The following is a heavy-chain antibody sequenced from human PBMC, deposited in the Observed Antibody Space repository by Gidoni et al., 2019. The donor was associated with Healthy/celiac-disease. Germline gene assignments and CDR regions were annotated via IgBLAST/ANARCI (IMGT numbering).Heavy chain of an antibody. Sequence: EVQLVESGGGLVQPGCSLRLSCAASGFTFDYYAMHWVRQAPGKGMEWVSGISWNSGSIGYADSVKGRFTISRDNAKNSLDLQMNSLRAEDTALYYCAKDILRYSSSWYIFQHWGQGTLVTVSS. CDR1: GFTFDYYA. V-gene: IGHV3-9*01. CDR3: AKDILRYSSSWYIFQH. D-gene: IGHD6-13*01. J-gene: IGHJ1*01. CDR2: ISWNSGSI.